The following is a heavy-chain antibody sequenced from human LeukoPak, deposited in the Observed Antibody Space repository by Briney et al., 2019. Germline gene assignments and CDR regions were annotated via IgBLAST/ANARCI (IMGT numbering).Heavy chain of an antibody. V-gene: IGHV3-23*01. CDR3: AKDPGDSSGYYYYYYYGMDV. J-gene: IGHJ6*02. CDR1: GFTFSSYA. D-gene: IGHD3-22*01. CDR2: ISGSGGST. Sequence: PGGSLRLSCAASGFTFSSYAMSWVRQAPGKGLEWVSAISGSGGSTYYADSVKGRFTISRDNSKNTLYLQMNSLRAEDTAVYYCAKDPGDSSGYYYYYYYGMDVWGQGTTVTVSS.